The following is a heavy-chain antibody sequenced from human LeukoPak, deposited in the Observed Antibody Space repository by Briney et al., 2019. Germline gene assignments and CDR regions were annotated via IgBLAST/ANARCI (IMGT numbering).Heavy chain of an antibody. V-gene: IGHV3-7*03. CDR1: GFTFSSYW. CDR3: ARVVVVPAAPYYYGMDV. D-gene: IGHD2-2*01. J-gene: IGHJ6*02. Sequence: QPGGSLRLSCAASGFTFSSYWMSWVRQAPGKGLEWVANIKQDGSEKYYVDSVKGRFTISRDNAKNSLYLQMNSLRAEDTAVYYCARVVVVPAAPYYYGMDVWGQGTTVTVSS. CDR2: IKQDGSEK.